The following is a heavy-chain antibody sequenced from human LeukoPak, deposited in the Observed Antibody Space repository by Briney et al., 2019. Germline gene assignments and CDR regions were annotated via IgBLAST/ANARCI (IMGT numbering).Heavy chain of an antibody. CDR2: INHSGST. J-gene: IGHJ5*02. Sequence: SETLSLTCAVYGGSFSGYYWSWIRQPPGKGLEWIGEINHSGSTNYNPSLKSRVTISVDTSKNQFSLKLSSLTAADTAVYYCARGLYCSSTSCYTGNWFDPWGQGTLVTVSS. V-gene: IGHV4-34*01. D-gene: IGHD2-2*02. CDR3: ARGLYCSSTSCYTGNWFDP. CDR1: GGSFSGYY.